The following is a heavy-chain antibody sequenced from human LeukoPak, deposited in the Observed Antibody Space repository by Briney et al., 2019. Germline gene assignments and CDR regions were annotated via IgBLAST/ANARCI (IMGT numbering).Heavy chain of an antibody. CDR1: GGSISSGGYY. D-gene: IGHD6-13*01. CDR2: IYTSGST. V-gene: IGHV4-61*08. Sequence: SETLSLTCTVSGGSISSGGYYWNWIRQHPGKGLEWIGYIYTSGSTNYNPSLKSRVTISVDTSKNQFSLELSSVTAADTAVYYCARDYWQQDYYYYYMDVWGKGTTVTVSS. CDR3: ARDYWQQDYYYYYMDV. J-gene: IGHJ6*03.